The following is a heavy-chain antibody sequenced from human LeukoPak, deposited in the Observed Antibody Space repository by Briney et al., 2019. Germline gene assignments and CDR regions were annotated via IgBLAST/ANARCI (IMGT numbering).Heavy chain of an antibody. CDR1: GYSFTSYW. CDR2: MYPLNSDI. D-gene: IGHD3-16*01. Sequence: GESLKISCQGSGYSFTSYWIGWVRQMPGKGLEWMGIMYPLNSDIRSKPSFEGQVTMSADMSIKTAYLQWSSLKASDTAIYYCATTRGGNYHWDYWGQGTLVTVSS. CDR3: ATTRGGNYHWDY. V-gene: IGHV5-51*01. J-gene: IGHJ4*02.